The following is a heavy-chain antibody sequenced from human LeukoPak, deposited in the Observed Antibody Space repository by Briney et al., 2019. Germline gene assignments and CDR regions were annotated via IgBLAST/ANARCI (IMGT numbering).Heavy chain of an antibody. Sequence: GGSLRLSCAASGFTISSYGMSWVRQAPGKGLEWVSAISGSGGSTYSSDSVKGRFTISRDNSRNTLYLQMNSLRVEDTAEYYCAKGYSGYYAMYYFDYWGQGTRVTVSS. CDR3: AKGYSGYYAMYYFDY. D-gene: IGHD3-22*01. V-gene: IGHV3-23*01. J-gene: IGHJ4*02. CDR2: ISGSGGST. CDR1: GFTISSYG.